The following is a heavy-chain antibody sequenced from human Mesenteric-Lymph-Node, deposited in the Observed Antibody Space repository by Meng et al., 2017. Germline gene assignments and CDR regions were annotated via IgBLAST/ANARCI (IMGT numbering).Heavy chain of an antibody. Sequence: SETLSLTCAVYGGFFSGYYWSWIRQPPGKGLEWIGEINHSGSTNYNPSLKSRVTISVDTSKNQFSLKLSSVTAADTAVYYCARGPPQWLVGFLWGSWGQGTLVTVSS. CDR3: ARGPPQWLVGFLWGS. V-gene: IGHV4-34*01. D-gene: IGHD6-19*01. J-gene: IGHJ5*02. CDR2: INHSGST. CDR1: GGFFSGYY.